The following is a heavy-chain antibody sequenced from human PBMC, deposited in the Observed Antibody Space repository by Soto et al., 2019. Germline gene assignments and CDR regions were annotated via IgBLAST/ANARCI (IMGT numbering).Heavy chain of an antibody. Sequence: GGSLRLSCAASGFTLSSYWMHWVRQAPGKGLVWVSRIKSDGSSTSYADSVKGRFTISRDNAKNTLYLQMNSLRAEDTAVYYCARSDYFDYWGQGTLVTVSS. D-gene: IGHD3-3*01. J-gene: IGHJ4*02. CDR2: IKSDGSST. CDR3: ARSDYFDY. CDR1: GFTLSSYW. V-gene: IGHV3-74*01.